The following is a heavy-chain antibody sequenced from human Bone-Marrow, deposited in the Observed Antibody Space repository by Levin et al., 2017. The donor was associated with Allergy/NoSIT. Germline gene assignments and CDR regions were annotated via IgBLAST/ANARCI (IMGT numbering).Heavy chain of an antibody. CDR3: ARHRYYDTGGIEY. V-gene: IGHV1-3*01. J-gene: IGHJ4*02. Sequence: ASVKVSCKASGYTFNRYPLHWVRQAPGQRLEWMGWISGDNGDRSYAQLLQGRVTMTTDTSASTAYMELRSLRSDDTAVYYCARHRYYDTGGIEYWGQGTLVTVSS. CDR2: ISGDNGDR. CDR1: GYTFNRYP. D-gene: IGHD3-22*01.